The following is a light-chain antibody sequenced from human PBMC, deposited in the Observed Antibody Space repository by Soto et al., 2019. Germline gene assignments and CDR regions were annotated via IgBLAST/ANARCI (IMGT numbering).Light chain of an antibody. CDR1: ESINIY. CDR2: AAS. Sequence: DIQMTQSPTSLSASVGDRVSITCRASESINIYLNWYQKKSGEAPKLLIYAASSLQSGVPSRFSGSGAGTGFTLTISSLQPEDFATYYCQQTYSTLGTFGQGTKVEIK. J-gene: IGKJ1*01. CDR3: QQTYSTLGT. V-gene: IGKV1-39*01.